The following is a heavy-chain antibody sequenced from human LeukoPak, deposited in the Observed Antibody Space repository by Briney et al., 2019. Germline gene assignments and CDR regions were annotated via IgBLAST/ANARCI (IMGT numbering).Heavy chain of an antibody. Sequence: PGGSLRLSCAASGFTFSSYGMHWVRQAPGKGLEWVAVIWYDGSNKYYADSVKGRFTISRDNSKNTLYLQMNSLRAEDTAVYYCARDLGYCSGGNCYPFDYWGQGVLVTVSS. D-gene: IGHD2-15*01. J-gene: IGHJ4*02. CDR1: GFTFSSYG. CDR2: IWYDGSNK. CDR3: ARDLGYCSGGNCYPFDY. V-gene: IGHV3-33*01.